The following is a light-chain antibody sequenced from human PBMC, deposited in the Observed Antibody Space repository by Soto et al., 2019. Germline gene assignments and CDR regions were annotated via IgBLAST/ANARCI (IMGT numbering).Light chain of an antibody. CDR2: GTS. CDR1: RGISSN. V-gene: IGKV3D-15*01. CDR3: QQYNNWPTWT. Sequence: IVMKQSPATLSVSPGERATLSCRASRGISSNLAWYQHKPGQAPRLLIYGTSHRATGIPDRFSGSGSGTEFTLTISSLQSEDFAVYYCQQYNNWPTWTFGQGTKVDIK. J-gene: IGKJ1*01.